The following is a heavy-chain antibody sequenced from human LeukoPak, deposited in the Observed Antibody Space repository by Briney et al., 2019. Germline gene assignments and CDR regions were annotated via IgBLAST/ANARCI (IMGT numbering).Heavy chain of an antibody. Sequence: SVEVSCKASGGTFSSYAISWVRQAPGQGLEWMGRIIPILGIANYAQKFQGRVTMTEDTSTDTAYMELSSLRSEDTAVYYCATGRVGDPFDYWGQGTLVTVSS. V-gene: IGHV1-69*04. CDR1: GGTFSSYA. J-gene: IGHJ4*02. CDR2: IIPILGIA. CDR3: ATGRVGDPFDY.